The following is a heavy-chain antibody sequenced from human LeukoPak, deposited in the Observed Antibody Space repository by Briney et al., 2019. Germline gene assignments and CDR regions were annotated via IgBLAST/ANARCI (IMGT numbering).Heavy chain of an antibody. CDR2: ISSSSSYI. V-gene: IGHV3-21*01. CDR3: ASDSGSYPDVYYYYYMDV. J-gene: IGHJ6*03. CDR1: GFTFSSYS. Sequence: KTGGSLRLSCAASGFTFSSYSMNWVRQAPGKGLEWVSSISSSSSYIYYADSVKGRFTISRDNAKNSLYLQMNSLRAEDTAVYYCASDSGSYPDVYYYYYMDVWGKGTTVTVSS. D-gene: IGHD1-26*01.